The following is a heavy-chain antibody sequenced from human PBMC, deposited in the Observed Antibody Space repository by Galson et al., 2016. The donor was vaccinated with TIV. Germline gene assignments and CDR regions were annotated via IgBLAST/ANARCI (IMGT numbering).Heavy chain of an antibody. D-gene: IGHD2/OR15-2a*01. J-gene: IGHJ4*02. CDR1: GNSLNELV. CDR3: ATVAWFPRLSLDN. V-gene: IGHV1-24*01. CDR2: FDPEVSKT. Sequence: SVKVSCKVSGNSLNELVIHWVRQAPGKGLEWMGGFDPEVSKTVYAQMLQGRVTMAADTSRNTAYMELGSLRFEDTAVYYCATVAWFPRLSLDNRGQGTLVTVSS.